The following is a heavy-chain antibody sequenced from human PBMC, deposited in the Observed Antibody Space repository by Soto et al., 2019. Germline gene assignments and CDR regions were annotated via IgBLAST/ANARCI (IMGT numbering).Heavy chain of an antibody. J-gene: IGHJ4*02. CDR3: ARAGGLLLDY. D-gene: IGHD2-15*01. V-gene: IGHV3-30-3*01. CDR2: ISYDGSNK. CDR1: GFTFSSYA. Sequence: QVQLVESGGGVVQPGRSLRLSCAASGFTFSSYAMLWVRQAPGKGLEWVAVISYDGSNKYYADSVKGRFTISRDISKNTLYLQMNSLRPEDTAVYYCARAGGLLLDYWGQGTLVTVSS.